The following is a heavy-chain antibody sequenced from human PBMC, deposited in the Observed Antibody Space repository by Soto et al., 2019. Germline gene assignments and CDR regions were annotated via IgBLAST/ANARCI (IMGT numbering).Heavy chain of an antibody. V-gene: IGHV3-72*01. D-gene: IGHD3-3*01. CDR1: GFTFSDHY. CDR3: ARGGRDFWSGYYTY. J-gene: IGHJ4*02. Sequence: EVQLVESGGGLVQPGGSLRLSCAASGFTFSDHYMDWVHQAPGKGLEWVGRSRNKANSYSTEYAASVKGRFTISRDDSKNSLFLQMNSLKTEDTAVYFCARGGRDFWSGYYTYWGQGTLVTVSS. CDR2: SRNKANSYST.